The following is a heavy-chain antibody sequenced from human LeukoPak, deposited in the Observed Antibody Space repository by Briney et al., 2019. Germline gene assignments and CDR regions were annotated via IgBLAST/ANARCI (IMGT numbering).Heavy chain of an antibody. CDR2: IRYDGSNK. Sequence: PGGSLRLSCAASGFTFSSYGMRWVRQAPGKGLEWVAFIRYDGSNKYYADSVKGRFTISRDNSKNTLYLQMNSLRAEDTAVYYCAKDRSYYYYYYMDVWGKGTTVTISS. CDR1: GFTFSSYG. V-gene: IGHV3-30*02. J-gene: IGHJ6*03. CDR3: AKDRSYYYYYYMDV.